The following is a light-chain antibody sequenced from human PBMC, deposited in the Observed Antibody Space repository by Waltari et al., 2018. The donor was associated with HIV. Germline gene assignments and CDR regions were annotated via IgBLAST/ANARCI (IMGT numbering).Light chain of an antibody. CDR1: QSVLDSATKKNS. V-gene: IGKV4-1*01. Sequence: DFVLTQSPDSLAVSLVERATNNRKSSQSVLDSATKKNSLAWYQEKPGQPPNLLIFWASTRESGVPARFSGSGSGTDFTLTINNLQAEDVAVYYCQQYYTTPLSFGGGTKVESK. CDR3: QQYYTTPLS. CDR2: WAS. J-gene: IGKJ4*01.